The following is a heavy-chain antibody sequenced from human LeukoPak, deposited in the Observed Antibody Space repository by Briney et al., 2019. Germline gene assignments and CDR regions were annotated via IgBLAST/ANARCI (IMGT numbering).Heavy chain of an antibody. CDR2: LNSTSTSI. Sequence: PGGALRPSCASSGITLSDFSKNWVRQAPGKGLELGSSLNSTSTSIYYADAVKGRFTISRDNAKSSLYLQMNSLRAEDTARYYCVRLRRNSDRSGYYYFYNYWGQGIQVTVSS. J-gene: IGHJ4*02. CDR1: GITLSDFS. D-gene: IGHD3-22*01. V-gene: IGHV3-21*01. CDR3: VRLRRNSDRSGYYYFYNY.